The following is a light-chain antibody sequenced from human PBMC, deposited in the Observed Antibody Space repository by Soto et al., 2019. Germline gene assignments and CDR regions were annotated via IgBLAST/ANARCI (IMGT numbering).Light chain of an antibody. CDR2: EVS. CDR1: GSDIGGYNY. CDR3: TSYTSSGSVV. Sequence: QSALTQPASVSGSPGQSITISCTGTGSDIGGYNYVSWYQQHPGRAPKVTIHEVSNRPSGVSNRFSASKSGNTASLTISGLQAEDEADYYCTSYTSSGSVVFGGGTKLTVL. J-gene: IGLJ2*01. V-gene: IGLV2-14*01.